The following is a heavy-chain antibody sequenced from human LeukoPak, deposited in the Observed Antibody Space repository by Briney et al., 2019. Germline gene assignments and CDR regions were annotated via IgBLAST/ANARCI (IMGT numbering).Heavy chain of an antibody. V-gene: IGHV3-53*01. CDR3: AGAIGYFDF. Sequence: GGSLRLSCAASGFTFSSYWMSWVRQAPGKGLEWVSVIYRDGSTYCADSVKGRFTISRDNSKNTLSLQMNSLRAEDTAVYYCAGAIGYFDFWGQGTLVTVTS. J-gene: IGHJ4*02. CDR1: GFTFSSYW. D-gene: IGHD2-21*01. CDR2: IYRDGST.